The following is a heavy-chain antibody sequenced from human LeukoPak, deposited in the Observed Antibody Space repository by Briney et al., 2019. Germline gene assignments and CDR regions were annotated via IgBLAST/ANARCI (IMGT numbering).Heavy chain of an antibody. Sequence: PGGSLRLSCAAPGFTFRQYWMNWVRQAPGKGPEWLANIKHDASDKYYVDSVKGRFTISRDNAKNSLYLQMNSLTAEDTAVYYCARTNNFDYWGQGTLVTVSS. CDR3: ARTNNFDY. J-gene: IGHJ4*02. V-gene: IGHV3-7*05. CDR2: IKHDASDK. D-gene: IGHD2-8*01. CDR1: GFTFRQYW.